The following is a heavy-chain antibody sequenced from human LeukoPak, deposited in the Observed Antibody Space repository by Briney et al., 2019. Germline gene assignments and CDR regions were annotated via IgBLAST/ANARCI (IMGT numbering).Heavy chain of an antibody. CDR3: AIWEGIVVVPAAMDYYYYMDV. CDR2: IIPIFGTA. V-gene: IGHV1-69*13. CDR1: GGTFSSYA. J-gene: IGHJ6*03. Sequence: SVKVSCKASGGTFSSYATSWVRQAPGQGLEWMGGIIPIFGTANYAQKFQGRVTITADESTSTAYMELSSLRSEDTAMYYCAIWEGIVVVPAAMDYYYYMDVWGKGTTVTVSS. D-gene: IGHD2-2*01.